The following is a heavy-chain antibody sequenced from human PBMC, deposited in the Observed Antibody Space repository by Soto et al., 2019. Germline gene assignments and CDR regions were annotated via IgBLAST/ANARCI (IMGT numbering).Heavy chain of an antibody. Sequence: QVELVESGGGVVQPGRSLRLSCAASGFTFSSYGIHWVRQAPGKGLEWVAVISHDGSSKSYADSVKGRFTISRDNSKNTLDLQMDRLRTEDTAVYYCAKETAVTSCFDYWGQGTLVTVSS. J-gene: IGHJ4*02. V-gene: IGHV3-30*18. CDR3: AKETAVTSCFDY. D-gene: IGHD4-17*01. CDR2: ISHDGSSK. CDR1: GFTFSSYG.